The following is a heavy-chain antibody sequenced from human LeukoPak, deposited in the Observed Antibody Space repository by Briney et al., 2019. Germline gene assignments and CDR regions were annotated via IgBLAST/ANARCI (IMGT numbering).Heavy chain of an antibody. D-gene: IGHD4-17*01. V-gene: IGHV3-9*01. CDR3: AKVFYGDYYFDY. Sequence: GRSLRLSCAASGFTFDDYAMPWVRQAPGKGLEWVSGISWNSGSIGYADSVKGRFTISRDNAKNSLYLQMNSLSAEDTALYYCAKVFYGDYYFDYWGQGTLVTVSS. J-gene: IGHJ4*02. CDR1: GFTFDDYA. CDR2: ISWNSGSI.